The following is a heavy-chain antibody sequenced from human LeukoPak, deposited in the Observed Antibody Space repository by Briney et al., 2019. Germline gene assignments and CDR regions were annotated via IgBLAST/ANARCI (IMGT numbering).Heavy chain of an antibody. CDR2: ISISGGKT. CDR3: AKDRGSQRYYFDY. D-gene: IGHD3-10*01. J-gene: IGHJ4*02. CDR1: DFYFTEAW. V-gene: IGHV3-23*01. Sequence: GGSLRLSCVVSDFYFTEAWMNWVRQPPGKGLEWVSAISISGGKTYYTDSVKGRFIISRDNSKNTVYLQMNSLRPDDTAVYYCAKDRGSQRYYFDYWGQGTLVTVSS.